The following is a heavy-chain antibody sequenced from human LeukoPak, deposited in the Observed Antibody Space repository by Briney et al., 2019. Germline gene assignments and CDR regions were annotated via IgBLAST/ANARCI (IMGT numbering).Heavy chain of an antibody. CDR1: GFTFSIYG. CDR2: IVGSGVTT. V-gene: IGHV3-23*01. J-gene: IGHJ4*02. Sequence: GSLRLSCEASGFTFSIYGMTWVRQAPGKGLEWVSAIVGSGVTTYYADSVKGRFTISRGNSKNTLYLQMNSLRAEDTAVYYCAKIQGYLDYWGQGTLVTVSS. CDR3: AKIQGYLDY.